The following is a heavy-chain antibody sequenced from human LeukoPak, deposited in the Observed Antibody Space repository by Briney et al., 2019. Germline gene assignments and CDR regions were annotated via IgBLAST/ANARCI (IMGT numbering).Heavy chain of an antibody. CDR2: IYPGDSDV. Sequence: GESLKISCKGIGYTFRDYWIAWIRQVPGKGLEWMGLIYPGDSDVRYNPSFRGQVTISADKSIDTTYVQWRSLKASDTAMYYCARGTHSNSDWFDPWGQGTLVTVSS. J-gene: IGHJ5*02. V-gene: IGHV5-51*01. CDR1: GYTFRDYW. D-gene: IGHD2/OR15-2a*01. CDR3: ARGTHSNSDWFDP.